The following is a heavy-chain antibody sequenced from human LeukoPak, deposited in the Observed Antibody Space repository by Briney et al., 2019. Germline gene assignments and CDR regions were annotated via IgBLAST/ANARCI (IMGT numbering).Heavy chain of an antibody. Sequence: ASVKVSCKASGGTFSNYAISWVRQAPGQGPERMGGVMPLFGTPSYAQKFQGRVTVITDDSTNTAYMEVSSLRYDDTAIYYCAATDGYIHRHPLYYLDYWGQGTLVIVSS. CDR2: VMPLFGTP. J-gene: IGHJ4*02. CDR1: GGTFSNYA. D-gene: IGHD5-24*01. V-gene: IGHV1-69*05. CDR3: AATDGYIHRHPLYYLDY.